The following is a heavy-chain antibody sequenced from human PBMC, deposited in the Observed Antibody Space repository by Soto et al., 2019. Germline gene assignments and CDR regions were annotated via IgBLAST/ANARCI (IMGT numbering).Heavy chain of an antibody. CDR1: GYTFFTYD. Sequence: QVHLVQSGVEVKTPGASVKVSCQASGYTFFTYDISWVRQAPRQGLEWMGWISTDSGDTKYAQKFQGRVTLTTDTSTTTAYLELRSLRSDDTAVYYCARHPGPPTSENWFDPWGQGTLVTVSS. V-gene: IGHV1-18*01. CDR3: ARHPGPPTSENWFDP. CDR2: ISTDSGDT. J-gene: IGHJ5*02.